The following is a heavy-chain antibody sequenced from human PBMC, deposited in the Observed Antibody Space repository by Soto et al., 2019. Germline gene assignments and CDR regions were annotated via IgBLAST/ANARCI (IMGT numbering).Heavy chain of an antibody. CDR3: AKTGALQLWLQGYYFDY. D-gene: IGHD5-18*01. CDR1: GFTFSSYA. CDR2: ISGSGGST. J-gene: IGHJ4*02. V-gene: IGHV3-23*01. Sequence: GGSLRLSCAASGFTFSSYAMSWVRQAPGKGLEWVSAISGSGGSTYHADSVKGRFTISRDNSKNTLYLQMNSLRAEDTAVYYCAKTGALQLWLQGYYFDYWGQGTLVTVSS.